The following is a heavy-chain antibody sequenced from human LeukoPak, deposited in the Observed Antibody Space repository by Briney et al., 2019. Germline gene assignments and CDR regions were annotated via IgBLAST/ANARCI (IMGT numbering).Heavy chain of an antibody. D-gene: IGHD1-14*01. CDR3: ARAGGMGYYFDY. Sequence: PGGSLRLSCAASGFTVSSNYMSWVRQAPGKGLEWVSAISGSGGSTYFADSVKGRFTISRDNSKNTLYLQMNSLRAEDTAVYYCARAGGMGYYFDYWGQGTLVTVSS. CDR2: ISGSGGST. CDR1: GFTVSSNY. J-gene: IGHJ4*02. V-gene: IGHV3-23*01.